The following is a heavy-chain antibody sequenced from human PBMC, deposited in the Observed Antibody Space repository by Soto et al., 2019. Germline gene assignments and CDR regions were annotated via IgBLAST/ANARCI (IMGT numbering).Heavy chain of an antibody. CDR3: ARGSITIFGGSSTPSDYYGMDV. Sequence: ASVKVSCKASGGTFSSYAISWVRQAPGQGLEWMGGIIPIFGTANYAQKFQGRVTITADESTSTAYMELSSLRSEDTAVYYCARGSITIFGGSSTPSDYYGMDVWGQGTTVTVSS. J-gene: IGHJ6*02. CDR2: IIPIFGTA. D-gene: IGHD3-3*01. V-gene: IGHV1-69*13. CDR1: GGTFSSYA.